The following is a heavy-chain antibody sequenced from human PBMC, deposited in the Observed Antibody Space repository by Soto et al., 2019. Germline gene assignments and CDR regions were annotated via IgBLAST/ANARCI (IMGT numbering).Heavy chain of an antibody. D-gene: IGHD7-27*01. V-gene: IGHV3-30-3*01. CDR3: ARPNRHYYYYGMDV. CDR1: GFTFSSYA. J-gene: IGHJ6*02. Sequence: QVQLVESGGGVVQPGRSLRLSCAASGFTFSSYAMHWVRQAPGKGLEWVAVISYDGSNKYYADSVKGRFTISRDNSKNTLYLQMNSLRAEDTAVYSCARPNRHYYYYGMDVWGQGTTVTVSS. CDR2: ISYDGSNK.